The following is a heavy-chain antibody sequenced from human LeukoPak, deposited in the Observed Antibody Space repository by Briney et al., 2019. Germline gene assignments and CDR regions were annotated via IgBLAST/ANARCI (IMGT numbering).Heavy chain of an antibody. CDR1: GFTFSSYV. D-gene: IGHD1-26*01. V-gene: IGHV3-23*01. J-gene: IGHJ4*02. CDR2: ISGSGGST. CDR3: SKAPYSGTYYFDC. Sequence: PGGSLRLSCAASGFTFSSYVMSWVRQAPGKGLEWVSVISGSGGSTYYADSVKGRFTISRDNSKNTLYLQMNSLRAEDTAVYYCSKAPYSGTYYFDCWGQGTLVTASP.